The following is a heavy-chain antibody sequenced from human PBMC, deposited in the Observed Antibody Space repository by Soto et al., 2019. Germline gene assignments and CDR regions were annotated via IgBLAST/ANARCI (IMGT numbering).Heavy chain of an antibody. D-gene: IGHD2-21*02. Sequence: QVQLVESGGGVVQPGRSLRLSCAASGFTFSSYAMHWVRQAPGKGLEWVAVISYDGSNKYYADSVKGRFTISRDNSKNTRYLQMNSLRAEDTAVYYCARDETGCGGDCYSDPFDYWGQGTLVTVSS. J-gene: IGHJ4*02. CDR3: ARDETGCGGDCYSDPFDY. CDR1: GFTFSSYA. CDR2: ISYDGSNK. V-gene: IGHV3-30-3*01.